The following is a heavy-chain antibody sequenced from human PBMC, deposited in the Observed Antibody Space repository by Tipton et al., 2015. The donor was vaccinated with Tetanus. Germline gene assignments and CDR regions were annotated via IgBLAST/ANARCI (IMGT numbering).Heavy chain of an antibody. CDR2: IYYSGST. V-gene: IGHV4-39*07. CDR3: ARAWGIAARRYWFDP. Sequence: LRLSCTVSGGSISSSSYYWGWVRQPPGKGLEWIGSIYYSGSTNYNPSLKSRVTISVDTSKNQFSLKLSSVTAADTAVYYCARAWGIAARRYWFDPWGQGTLVTVSS. J-gene: IGHJ5*02. D-gene: IGHD6-6*01. CDR1: GGSISSSSYY.